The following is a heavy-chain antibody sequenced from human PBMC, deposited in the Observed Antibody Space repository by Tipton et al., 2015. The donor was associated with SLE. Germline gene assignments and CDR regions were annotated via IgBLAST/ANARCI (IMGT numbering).Heavy chain of an antibody. Sequence: TLSLTCTVSGGSISSYYWSWIRQPPGKGLEWIGYIYYSGSTNYNPSLKSRVTISVDTSKNQFSLKLSSVTAADTAVYYCAGTRLRDGYKSHAFDIWGQGTMVTVSS. CDR2: IYYSGST. CDR3: AGTRLRDGYKSHAFDI. CDR1: GGSISSYY. D-gene: IGHD5-24*01. V-gene: IGHV4-59*01. J-gene: IGHJ3*02.